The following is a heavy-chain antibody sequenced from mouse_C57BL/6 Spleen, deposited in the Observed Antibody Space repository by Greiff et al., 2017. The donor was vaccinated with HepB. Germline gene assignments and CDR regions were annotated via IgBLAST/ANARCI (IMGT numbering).Heavy chain of an antibody. CDR2: INYDGSST. CDR1: GFTFSDYY. Sequence: EVQLVESEGGLVQPGSSMKLSCTASGFTFSDYYMAWVRQVPEKGLEWVANINYDGSSTYYLDSLKSRFIISRDNAKNILYLQMSSLKSEDTATYYCAREGSYYGNLDYWGQGTTLTVSS. D-gene: IGHD2-1*01. V-gene: IGHV5-16*01. CDR3: AREGSYYGNLDY. J-gene: IGHJ2*01.